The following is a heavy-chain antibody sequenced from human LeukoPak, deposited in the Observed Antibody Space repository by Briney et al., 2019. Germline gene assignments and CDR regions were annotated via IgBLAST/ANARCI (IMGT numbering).Heavy chain of an antibody. CDR3: ARGRRILTGYLY. CDR2: MNPNSGNT. D-gene: IGHD3-9*01. J-gene: IGHJ4*02. CDR1: GYTFTSYD. Sequence: ASVKVSCKASGYTFTSYDINWVRQATGQGLEWMGWMNPNSGNTGYAQKFQGRVTMTRNTSISTAYMELSSLRSEDTAVYYCARGRRILTGYLYWGQGTLVTVSS. V-gene: IGHV1-8*01.